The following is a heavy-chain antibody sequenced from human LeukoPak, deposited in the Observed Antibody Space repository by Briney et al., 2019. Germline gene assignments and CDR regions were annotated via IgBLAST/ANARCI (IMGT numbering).Heavy chain of an antibody. CDR1: GGSISRFY. J-gene: IGHJ6*04. V-gene: IGHV4-59*01. CDR3: ARDPGIAAAGAPYDAYYCYGMDV. Sequence: SEPLSLTCSVCGGSISRFYWSWLRHPPGKGRVGIGYIYYSGSTNYNPSLKSRVDISVDTSKNQFSLKLSSVTAADTAVYYCARDPGIAAAGAPYDAYYCYGMDVWGKGTTVTVSS. D-gene: IGHD6-13*01. CDR2: IYYSGST.